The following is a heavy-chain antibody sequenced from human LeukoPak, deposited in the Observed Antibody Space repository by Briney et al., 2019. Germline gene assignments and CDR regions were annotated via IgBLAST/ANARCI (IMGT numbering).Heavy chain of an antibody. CDR2: FSGSGGDT. CDR1: GFTFSSYA. D-gene: IGHD1-1*01. CDR3: AKSGDNRFDY. V-gene: IGHV3-23*01. J-gene: IGHJ4*02. Sequence: GGSLRLSCAASGFTFSSYAMSWVRQAPGKGLEWVSAFSGSGGDTYYADSVKGRFTISRDNSKNTLYLQMNSLRAEDTAVYYCAKSGDNRFDYSGQGTLVTVSS.